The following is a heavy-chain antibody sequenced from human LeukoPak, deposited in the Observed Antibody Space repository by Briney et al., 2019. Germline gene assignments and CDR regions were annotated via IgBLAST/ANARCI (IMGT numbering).Heavy chain of an antibody. Sequence: SETLSLTCAVYGGSFSGYYWSWIRQPPGKGLEWIGYIYYSGSTYYNPSLKSRVTISVDTSKNQFSLKLSSVTAADTAVYYCARDVDTAIASGFDPWGQGTLVTVSS. J-gene: IGHJ5*02. CDR1: GGSFSGYY. CDR2: IYYSGST. D-gene: IGHD5-18*01. CDR3: ARDVDTAIASGFDP. V-gene: IGHV4-30-4*01.